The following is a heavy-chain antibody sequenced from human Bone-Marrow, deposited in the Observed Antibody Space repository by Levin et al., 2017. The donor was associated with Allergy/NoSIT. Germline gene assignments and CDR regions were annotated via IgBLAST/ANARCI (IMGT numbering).Heavy chain of an antibody. D-gene: IGHD4-17*01. Sequence: GGSLRLSCVASGFTFSSYWMHWVRQAPGKGLVWVSRINSDGSTTDYADSVKGRFTISRDNAKNTLYLQMNSLRAEDKALYYCARVTGDYVFDYWGQGTLVTVSS. CDR3: ARVTGDYVFDY. CDR1: GFTFSSYW. CDR2: INSDGSTT. J-gene: IGHJ4*02. V-gene: IGHV3-74*01.